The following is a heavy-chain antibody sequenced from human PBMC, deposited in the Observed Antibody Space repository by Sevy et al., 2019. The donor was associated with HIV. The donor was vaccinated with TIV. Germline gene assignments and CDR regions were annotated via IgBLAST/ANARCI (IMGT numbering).Heavy chain of an antibody. J-gene: IGHJ4*02. CDR2: ISYDGSNK. CDR1: GFTFSSYA. V-gene: IGHV3-30-3*01. D-gene: IGHD6-19*01. Sequence: GGSLSLSCAASGFTFSSYAMHWVRQAPGKGLEWVAVISYDGSNKYYADSVKGRFTISRDNSKNTLYLQMNSLRAEDTAVYYCARDGAVAGTGYFDYWGQGTLVTVSS. CDR3: ARDGAVAGTGYFDY.